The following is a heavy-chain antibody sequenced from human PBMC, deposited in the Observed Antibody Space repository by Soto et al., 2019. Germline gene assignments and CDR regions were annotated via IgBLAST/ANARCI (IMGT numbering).Heavy chain of an antibody. CDR3: AKADCGGGNCPVHF. Sequence: GGSLRLSCAASGFTFSSYAMNWVRQAPGKGLEWVSAVTSSGGSTSSADSVRGRFTISRDNSKNTLYLQMNSLRAEDTAVYYCAKADCGGGNCPVHFGGQGTLVTVSS. V-gene: IGHV3-23*01. CDR2: VTSSGGST. J-gene: IGHJ4*02. CDR1: GFTFSSYA. D-gene: IGHD2-15*01.